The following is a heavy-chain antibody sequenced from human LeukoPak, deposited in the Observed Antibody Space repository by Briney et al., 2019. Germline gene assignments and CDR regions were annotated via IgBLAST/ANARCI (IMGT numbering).Heavy chain of an antibody. CDR3: ARIDYGDYRGPFDY. CDR2: INHSGST. Sequence: PSETLSLTCAVYGGSFSGYYWSWIPQPPGKGLEWIGEINHSGSTNYNPSLKSRVTISVDTSKNQFSLKLSSVTAADTAVYYCARIDYGDYRGPFDYWGQGTLVTVSS. CDR1: GGSFSGYY. V-gene: IGHV4-34*01. J-gene: IGHJ4*02. D-gene: IGHD4-17*01.